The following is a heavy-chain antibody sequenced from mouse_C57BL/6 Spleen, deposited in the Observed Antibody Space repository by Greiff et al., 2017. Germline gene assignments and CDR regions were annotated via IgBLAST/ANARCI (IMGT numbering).Heavy chain of an antibody. D-gene: IGHD1-1*01. J-gene: IGHJ2*01. V-gene: IGHV1-59*01. CDR2: IDPSDSYT. CDR1: GYTFTSYW. Sequence: QVQLQQPGAELVRPGPSVKLSCKASGYTFTSYWMHWVKQRPGQGLEWIGVIDPSDSYTNYNQKFKGKATLTVDKSSSTAYMQLSSLTSEDSAVYYCARISTTVVATDYWGQGTTLTVSS. CDR3: ARISTTVVATDY.